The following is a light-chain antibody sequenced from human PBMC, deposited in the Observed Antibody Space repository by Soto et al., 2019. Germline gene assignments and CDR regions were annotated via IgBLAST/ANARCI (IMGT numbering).Light chain of an antibody. CDR3: CSYAGSYSYV. CDR1: SSDVGGYNY. J-gene: IGLJ1*01. Sequence: QSALTRPRSVSGSPGQSVTISCTGTSSDVGGYNYVSWYQQHPGKAPKLMIYDVSKRPSGVPDRFSGSKSGNTASLTISGLQAADEADYYCCSYAGSYSYVFGTGTKVTVL. CDR2: DVS. V-gene: IGLV2-11*01.